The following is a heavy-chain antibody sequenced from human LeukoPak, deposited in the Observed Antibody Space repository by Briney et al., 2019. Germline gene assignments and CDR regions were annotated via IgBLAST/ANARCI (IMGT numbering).Heavy chain of an antibody. CDR3: ARAPYSSSSNFDY. V-gene: IGHV1-69*13. CDR1: GGTFSSYA. D-gene: IGHD6-6*01. CDR2: IIPIFGTA. Sequence: EASVKVSCKASGGTFSSYAIRWVRQAPGQGLEGMGGIIPIFGTANYAQKFQGRVTITADESTSTAYMELSSLRSEDTAVYYCARAPYSSSSNFDYWGQGTLVTVSS. J-gene: IGHJ4*02.